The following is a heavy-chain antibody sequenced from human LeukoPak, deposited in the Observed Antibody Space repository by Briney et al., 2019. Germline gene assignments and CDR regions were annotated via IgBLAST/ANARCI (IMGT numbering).Heavy chain of an antibody. J-gene: IGHJ4*02. D-gene: IGHD3-3*01. CDR3: ANEWSGYFDY. CDR1: GFTFSSYA. Sequence: GGSLRLSCAASGFTFSSYAMHWVRQAPGKGLEWVAVISYDGSNKYYADSVKGRFTISRDNSKNTLYLQMNSLRAEDTAVYYCANEWSGYFDYWGQGTLVTVSS. V-gene: IGHV3-30*04. CDR2: ISYDGSNK.